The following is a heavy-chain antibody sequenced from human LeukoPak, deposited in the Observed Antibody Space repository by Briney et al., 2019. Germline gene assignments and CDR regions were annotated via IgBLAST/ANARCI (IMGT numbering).Heavy chain of an antibody. CDR3: ARHHQLLLWFGELLRWFDP. V-gene: IGHV4-4*02. J-gene: IGHJ5*02. CDR2: IYHSGST. Sequence: SETLSLTCAVSGVSISSSNWWSWVRQPPGKGLEWIGEIYHSGSTNYNPSLKSRVTISVDTSKNQFSLKLSSVTAADTAVYYCARHHQLLLWFGELLRWFDPWGQGTLVTVSS. D-gene: IGHD3-10*01. CDR1: GVSISSSNW.